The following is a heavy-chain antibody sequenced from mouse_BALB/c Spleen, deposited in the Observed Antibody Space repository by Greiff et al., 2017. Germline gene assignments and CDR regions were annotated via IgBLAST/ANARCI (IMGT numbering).Heavy chain of an antibody. CDR1: GYTFTSYW. Sequence: LQQPGSELVRPGASVKLSCKASGYTFTSYWMHWVKQRPGQGLEWIGNIYPGSGSTNYDEKFKSKATLTVDTSSSTAYMQLSSLTSEDSAVYYCTRPFYYDYPFAYWGQGTLVTVSA. V-gene: IGHV1S22*01. CDR2: IYPGSGST. CDR3: TRPFYYDYPFAY. D-gene: IGHD2-4*01. J-gene: IGHJ3*01.